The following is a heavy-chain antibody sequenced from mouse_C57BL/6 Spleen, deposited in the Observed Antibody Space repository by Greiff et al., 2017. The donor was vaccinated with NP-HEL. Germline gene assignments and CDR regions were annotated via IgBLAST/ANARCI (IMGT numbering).Heavy chain of an antibody. CDR3: ARLDDYDGSWFAY. J-gene: IGHJ3*01. CDR2: INPNNGGT. V-gene: IGHV1-18*01. Sequence: EVQLQQSGPELVKPGASVKIPCKASGYTFTDYNMDWVKQSHGKSLEWIGDINPNNGGTIYNQKFKGKATLTVDKSSSTAYMELRSLTSEDTAVYYCARLDDYDGSWFAYWGQGTLVTVSA. CDR1: GYTFTDYN. D-gene: IGHD2-4*01.